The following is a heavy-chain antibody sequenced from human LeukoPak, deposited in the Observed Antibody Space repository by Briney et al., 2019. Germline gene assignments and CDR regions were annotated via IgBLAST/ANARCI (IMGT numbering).Heavy chain of an antibody. CDR1: GYSISSGYY. Sequence: SETLSLTCTVSGYSISSGYYWGWIRQPPGKGLEWIGSIYHSGSTYYNPSLKSRVTISVDTSKNQFSLKLSSVTAADTAVYYCASERLRLGELSLGDYWGQGTLVTVSS. V-gene: IGHV4-38-2*02. J-gene: IGHJ4*02. D-gene: IGHD3-16*02. CDR3: ASERLRLGELSLGDY. CDR2: IYHSGST.